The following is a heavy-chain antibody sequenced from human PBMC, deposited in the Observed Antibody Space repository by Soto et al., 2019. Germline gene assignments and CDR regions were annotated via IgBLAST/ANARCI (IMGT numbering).Heavy chain of an antibody. CDR1: GFTFSSYA. V-gene: IGHV3-64*01. Sequence: GGSLRLSCAASGFTFSSYAMHWVRQAPGKGLEYVSAISSNGGSTYYANSVKGRFTISRDNSKNTLYLQMGSLRAEDMAVYYCARAALFYYGVGYFDYWGQGTLVTVSS. CDR3: ARAALFYYGVGYFDY. CDR2: ISSNGGST. D-gene: IGHD4-17*01. J-gene: IGHJ4*02.